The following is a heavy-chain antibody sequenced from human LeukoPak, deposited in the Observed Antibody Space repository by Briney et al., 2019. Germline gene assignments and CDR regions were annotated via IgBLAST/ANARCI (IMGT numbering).Heavy chain of an antibody. D-gene: IGHD4/OR15-4a*01. CDR1: GFLFSNSW. J-gene: IGHJ4*02. CDR3: ARRKEVQTTFDY. Sequence: PGGSLRLSCAASGFLFSNSWMGWVRLAAGKGLEWVANIKEDGSETYYVDSVKGRFTISRDNAKNSLDLQMNSLRDEDTAVYYCARRKEVQTTFDYWGQGTLVTVSS. V-gene: IGHV3-7*01. CDR2: IKEDGSET.